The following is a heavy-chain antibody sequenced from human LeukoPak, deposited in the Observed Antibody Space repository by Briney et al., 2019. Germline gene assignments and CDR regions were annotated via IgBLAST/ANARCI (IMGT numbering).Heavy chain of an antibody. V-gene: IGHV3-23*01. Sequence: GGSLRLSCAASGFTFSSYAMSWVRQAPGKGLEWVSAISGSGGSTYYADSVKGRFTISRDNSKNTLYLQMNSLRAEDTAVYYCAKDLSTYSPRSSSPSEPSPPAFDIWGQGTMVTVS. J-gene: IGHJ3*02. CDR1: GFTFSSYA. D-gene: IGHD5-18*01. CDR2: ISGSGGST. CDR3: AKDLSTYSPRSSSPSEPSPPAFDI.